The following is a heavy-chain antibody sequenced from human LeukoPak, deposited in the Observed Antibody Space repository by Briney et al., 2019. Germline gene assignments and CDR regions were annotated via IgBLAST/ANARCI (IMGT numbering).Heavy chain of an antibody. D-gene: IGHD3-10*01. J-gene: IGHJ6*03. CDR1: GGTFSSYA. V-gene: IGHV1-69*05. Sequence: SVKVSCKASGGTFSSYAISWVRQAPGQGLEWMGGIIPIFGTANYAQKFQGRVTMTRDTSISTAYMELSRLRSDDTAVYYCARGYGSGSYYTPPYYYYMDVWGKGTTVTVSS. CDR3: ARGYGSGSYYTPPYYYYMDV. CDR2: IIPIFGTA.